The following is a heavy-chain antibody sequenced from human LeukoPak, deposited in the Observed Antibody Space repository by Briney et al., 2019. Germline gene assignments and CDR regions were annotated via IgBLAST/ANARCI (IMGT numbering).Heavy chain of an antibody. D-gene: IGHD2-2*01. CDR2: INPSGGST. V-gene: IGHV1-46*01. CDR3: ARGGVDIVVVPAARYNWFDP. Sequence: ASVKVSCKASGYTFTSYYMHWVRQAPAQGLEWMGIINPSGGSTSYAQKFQGRVTMTRDTSTSTVYMELSSLRSEDTAVYYCARGGVDIVVVPAARYNWFDPWGQGTLVTVSS. CDR1: GYTFTSYY. J-gene: IGHJ5*02.